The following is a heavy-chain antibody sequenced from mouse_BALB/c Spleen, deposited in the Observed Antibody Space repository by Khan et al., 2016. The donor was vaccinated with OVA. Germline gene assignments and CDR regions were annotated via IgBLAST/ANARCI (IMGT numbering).Heavy chain of an antibody. Sequence: EVQLQESGPSLVKPSQTLSLTCSVTGDSITSGFWNWIRKFPGNKFEYLGYITYSGNTYYNPSLKSRISFTRDTSKSQYFLQLNSVTTEDTAIYFCARSYGSWAMDYWGQGTSVTVSS. J-gene: IGHJ4*01. CDR3: ARSYGSWAMDY. V-gene: IGHV3-8*02. CDR1: GDSITSGF. D-gene: IGHD1-1*01. CDR2: ITYSGNT.